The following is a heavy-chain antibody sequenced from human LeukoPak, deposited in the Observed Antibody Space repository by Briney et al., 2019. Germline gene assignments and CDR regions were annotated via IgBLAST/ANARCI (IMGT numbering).Heavy chain of an antibody. CDR2: IYYSGTT. CDR3: ARNLAYRSGAARFFDY. Sequence: SETLSLTCAVYGGSFSGYYWSWIRQPPGKGLEWIGYIYYSGTTDHNPSLKSRVTISLDTSKNQFSLNLSSVTAADTAVYYCARNLAYRSGAARFFDYWGLGTLVTVSS. D-gene: IGHD4/OR15-4a*01. CDR1: GGSFSGYY. J-gene: IGHJ4*02. V-gene: IGHV4-34*11.